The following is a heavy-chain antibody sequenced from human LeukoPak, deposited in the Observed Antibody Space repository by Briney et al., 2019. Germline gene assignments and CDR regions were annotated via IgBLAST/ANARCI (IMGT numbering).Heavy chain of an antibody. V-gene: IGHV3-30*18. CDR3: AKESCTMTNSLGD. CDR1: GFTLSTYG. D-gene: IGHD2-8*01. Sequence: PGGSLRLSCAASGFTLSTYGMHWVRQAPGKGLEWVAVISNDGSEKYSVDSVKGRFTISRDNSRNTLYLQMNSLRAEDTAFYFCAKESCTMTNSLGDWGQGTLVTVSP. CDR2: ISNDGSEK. J-gene: IGHJ4*02.